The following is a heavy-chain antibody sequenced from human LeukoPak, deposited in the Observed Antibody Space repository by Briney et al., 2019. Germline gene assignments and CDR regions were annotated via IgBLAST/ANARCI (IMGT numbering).Heavy chain of an antibody. CDR3: ARGRQLVRGYYLHY. CDR1: GFTFSSYA. CDR2: ISGSGGST. V-gene: IGHV3-23*01. Sequence: PGGSLRLSCAASGFTFSSYAMSWVCQAPGKGLEWVSAISGSGGSTYYADSVKGRFTISRDNAKNSLYLQMNSLRAEDTALYYCARGRQLVRGYYLHYWGQGTLVTVSS. D-gene: IGHD6-13*01. J-gene: IGHJ4*02.